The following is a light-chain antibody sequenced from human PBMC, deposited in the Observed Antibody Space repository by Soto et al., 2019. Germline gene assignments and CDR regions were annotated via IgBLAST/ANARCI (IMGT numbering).Light chain of an antibody. J-gene: IGKJ1*01. Sequence: EIVLTQSPATLSLSPGERATLSCGASQSVNNTSLAWYQQKPGLAPRLLIYDASSRATGIPDRFSGSGSETDFTLTISRLEPEDFAVYYCQQYGNSPRWTFGQGTKVEIK. CDR2: DAS. CDR3: QQYGNSPRWT. V-gene: IGKV3D-20*01. CDR1: QSVNNTS.